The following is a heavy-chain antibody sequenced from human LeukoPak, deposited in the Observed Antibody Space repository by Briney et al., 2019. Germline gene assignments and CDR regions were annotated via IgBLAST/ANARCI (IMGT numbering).Heavy chain of an antibody. J-gene: IGHJ3*02. Sequence: GGSLRLSCAASGFTFRSYSMNWVRQAPGKELDWVSSISRSSSFIYYADSVKGRFTISKDNAKNSLYLQMNSLRAEDTAVYYCASNRYDDYGDYRGACDIWGQGTMVTVSS. V-gene: IGHV3-21*01. CDR1: GFTFRSYS. CDR3: ASNRYDDYGDYRGACDI. CDR2: ISRSSSFI. D-gene: IGHD4-17*01.